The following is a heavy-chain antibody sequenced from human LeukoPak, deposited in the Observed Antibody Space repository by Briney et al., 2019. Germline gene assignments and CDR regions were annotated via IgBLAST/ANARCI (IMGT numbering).Heavy chain of an antibody. CDR3: ARGGGVAGTPYNPYDY. CDR1: GGSISSSSFY. Sequence: SETLSLTCTVSGGSISSSSFYWGWIRQPPGKGLEWIGNIYSSGSTHYNPSLKSRVTISVDTSKNQFSLELSSVTAADTAVYYCARGGGVAGTPYNPYDYWGQGTLVTVSS. CDR2: IYSSGST. V-gene: IGHV4-39*07. J-gene: IGHJ4*02. D-gene: IGHD6-19*01.